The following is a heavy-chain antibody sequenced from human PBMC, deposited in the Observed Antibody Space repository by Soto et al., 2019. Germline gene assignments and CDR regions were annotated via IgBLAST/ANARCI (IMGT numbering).Heavy chain of an antibody. D-gene: IGHD2-2*01. V-gene: IGHV4-61*01. CDR1: GGSVNSGSYY. CDR3: ARTYCTTTSCQAHGMDV. CDR2: LYYNTNT. Sequence: QVQLQESGPGLVKPSETLSLTCTVSGGSVNSGSYYWTWIRQPPGKGLEWIGYLYYNTNTNYNPSPKSRGTISVDTSKNQFSLKLSSVTAADTAVYYSARTYCTTTSCQAHGMDVWGQGTTVTVSS. J-gene: IGHJ6*02.